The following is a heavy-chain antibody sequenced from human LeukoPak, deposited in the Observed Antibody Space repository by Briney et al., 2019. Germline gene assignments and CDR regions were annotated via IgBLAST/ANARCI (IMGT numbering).Heavy chain of an antibody. CDR1: GGSISSYY. Sequence: PSETLSLTCTVSGGSISSYYWSWIRQPPGKGLEWIGYIYYSGSTYYNPSLKSRVTISVDTSKNQFSLKLSSVTAADTAVYYCARAPVVVAPFDYWGQGTLVTVSS. D-gene: IGHD2-15*01. CDR2: IYYSGST. V-gene: IGHV4-59*12. CDR3: ARAPVVVAPFDY. J-gene: IGHJ4*02.